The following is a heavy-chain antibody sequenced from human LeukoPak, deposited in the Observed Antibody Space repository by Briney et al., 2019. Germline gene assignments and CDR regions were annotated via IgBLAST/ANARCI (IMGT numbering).Heavy chain of an antibody. V-gene: IGHV3-43*02. Sequence: GGSLRLYCAAYAFTFNDNAMNWVRQAQGKGLEWVSLLSGDGLSIHYEESVRGRFTISRDNSKNSLYLQMNSLRTEDSALYYCAKDLDGGWYDGFDIWGQGTMVTVSS. CDR2: LSGDGLSI. CDR3: AKDLDGGWYDGFDI. CDR1: AFTFNDNA. J-gene: IGHJ3*02. D-gene: IGHD6-19*01.